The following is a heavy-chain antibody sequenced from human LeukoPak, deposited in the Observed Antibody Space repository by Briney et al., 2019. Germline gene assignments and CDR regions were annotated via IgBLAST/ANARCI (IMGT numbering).Heavy chain of an antibody. J-gene: IGHJ4*02. CDR1: VFTFSSYA. V-gene: IGHV3-23*01. CDR2: ISGSGVST. Sequence: GASLRLSCAASVFTFSSYAMSWVRQAPGKGLEWVSAISGSGVSTYYADSVKGRFTISRDYSKNTLYLQMDSLRAEDTAVYYCAKDLYCSSNSCYLFDYRGQGTLVTVSS. D-gene: IGHD2-2*01. CDR3: AKDLYCSSNSCYLFDY.